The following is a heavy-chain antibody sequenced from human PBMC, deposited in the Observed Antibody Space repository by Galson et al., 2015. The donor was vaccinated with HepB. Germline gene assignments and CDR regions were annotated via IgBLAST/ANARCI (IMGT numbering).Heavy chain of an antibody. CDR2: ISYDGTNK. D-gene: IGHD3-3*01. CDR3: AKGGYYDFWSAYDS. CDR1: GFTFSNYG. J-gene: IGHJ4*02. V-gene: IGHV3-30*18. Sequence: SLRLSCAASGFTFSNYGIHWVRQAPGKGLEWVAVISYDGTNKYYADSVEGRFTISIDNSKNTLYLQMNSLRPEDTAIYYCAKGGYYDFWSAYDSWGQGTLVTVSS.